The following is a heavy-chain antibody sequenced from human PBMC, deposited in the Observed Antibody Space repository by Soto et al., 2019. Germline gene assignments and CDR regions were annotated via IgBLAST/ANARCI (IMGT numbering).Heavy chain of an antibody. J-gene: IGHJ6*02. CDR1: GYTFTSYY. CDR2: INPSGGST. CDR3: AMALEDIVATDYGMDV. D-gene: IGHD5-12*01. V-gene: IGHV1-46*01. Sequence: ASVKVSCKASGYTFTSYYMHWVRQAPGQGLEWVGIINPSGGSTSYAQKFQGRVTMTRDTSTSTVYMELSSLRSEDTAVYYCAMALEDIVATDYGMDVWSQGTTVTVSS.